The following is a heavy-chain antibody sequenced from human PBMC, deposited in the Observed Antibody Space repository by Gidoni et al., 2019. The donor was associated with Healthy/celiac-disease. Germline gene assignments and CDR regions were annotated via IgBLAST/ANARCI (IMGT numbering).Heavy chain of an antibody. CDR3: ARVGLVGAGIGYYFGMDV. J-gene: IGHJ6*02. D-gene: IGHD6-13*01. CDR2: TYYRSKWYN. Sequence: QVQLQQSGPGLVKPSQTLSLTCAISGDSVSSNSVGWYWIRQSPSRGLEWLGRTYYRSKWYNDYAVSVKGRITINPDTFKNQFSLQLNSVTPEDTAVYYCARVGLVGAGIGYYFGMDVWGQGTTVTVSS. CDR1: GDSVSSNSVG. V-gene: IGHV6-1*01.